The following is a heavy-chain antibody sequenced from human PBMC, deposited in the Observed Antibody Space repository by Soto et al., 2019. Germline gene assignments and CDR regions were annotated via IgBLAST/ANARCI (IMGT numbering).Heavy chain of an antibody. CDR3: ARGLVIRPYYYHGMDV. V-gene: IGHV4-30-4*01. D-gene: IGHD3-9*01. CDR1: GGSISSGDYF. Sequence: SETLSLTCTVSGGSISSGDYFWSWIRQSPGEGLEWIGYISSIGSTYYNPSLKSRVSVSRDTSKNQFSLKLSSVTTTDTAVYYCARGLVIRPYYYHGMDVWGQGTTVTVSS. CDR2: ISSIGST. J-gene: IGHJ6*02.